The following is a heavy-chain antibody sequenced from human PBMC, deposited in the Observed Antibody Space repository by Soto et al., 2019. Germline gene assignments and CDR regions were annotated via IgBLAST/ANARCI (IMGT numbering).Heavy chain of an antibody. J-gene: IGHJ5*02. CDR2: IIPIFGTA. CDR1: GGTFSSYA. CDR3: ARVISEGITGTRWFDP. V-gene: IGHV1-69*01. Sequence: QVQLVQSGAEVKKPGSSVKVSCKASGGTFSSYAISWVRQAPGQGLEWMGGIIPIFGTANYAQKFQGRVTITADESTSTAYMEQSSLRAEDTAVYYCARVISEGITGTRWFDPWGQGTLVTVSS. D-gene: IGHD1-20*01.